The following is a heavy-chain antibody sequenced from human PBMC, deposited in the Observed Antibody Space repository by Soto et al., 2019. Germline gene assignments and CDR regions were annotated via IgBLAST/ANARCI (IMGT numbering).Heavy chain of an antibody. J-gene: IGHJ3*02. V-gene: IGHV5-10-1*01. CDR3: ASYYPNYCSSTSCYAGDSAFDI. CDR2: IDPSDSYT. CDR1: GYSFTSYW. D-gene: IGHD2-2*01. Sequence: ESLKISCKGSGYSFTSYWISWVRQMPGPGLEWMGRIDPSDSYTNYSPSFQGHVTISADKSISTAYLQWSSLKASDTAMYYCASYYPNYCSSTSCYAGDSAFDIWGQGTMVTVSS.